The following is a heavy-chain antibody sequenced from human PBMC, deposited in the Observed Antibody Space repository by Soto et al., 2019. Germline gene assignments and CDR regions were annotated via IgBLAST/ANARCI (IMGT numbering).Heavy chain of an antibody. D-gene: IGHD3-10*01. V-gene: IGHV4-39*01. CDR2: FYYSGST. Sequence: SETLSLTCTVSGGSISSSSYYWGWIRQPPGKGLEWIGIFYYSGSTYYNPSLKSRFTISVDTSKNQFSLKLSSVTAADTAVYYCARLGFGTYWGQGTLVTVSS. CDR1: GGSISSSSYY. CDR3: ARLGFGTY. J-gene: IGHJ4*02.